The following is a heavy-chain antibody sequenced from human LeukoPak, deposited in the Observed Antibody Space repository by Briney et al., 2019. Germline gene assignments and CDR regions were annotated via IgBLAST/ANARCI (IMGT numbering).Heavy chain of an antibody. V-gene: IGHV3-30*02. CDR2: IRYDGSDT. J-gene: IGHJ4*02. CDR1: GFTFSSFG. Sequence: GGSLRLSCAASGFTFSSFGMHWVRQPPGKGLEWVAFIRYDGSDTYYADSVKGRFTISRDTSKNTLYLQMNSLRAEDTAVYYCARRAGAYSHPYDYWGQGTLVTVSS. CDR3: ARRAGAYSHPYDY. D-gene: IGHD4/OR15-4a*01.